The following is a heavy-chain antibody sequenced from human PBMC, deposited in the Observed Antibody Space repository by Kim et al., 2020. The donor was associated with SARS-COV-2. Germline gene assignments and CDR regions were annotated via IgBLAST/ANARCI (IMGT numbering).Heavy chain of an antibody. D-gene: IGHD1-26*01. V-gene: IGHV3-7*01. CDR1: GFTFNNYW. Sequence: GGSLRLSCAASGFTFNNYWMTWVRQAPGKGLEWVGNINQGGSDTSYMVSVKGRFTISRDNAKNSMYLQMDSLRVDDTAVYFCGRLHLELRDLWPAATDY. CDR2: INQGGSDT. J-gene: IGHJ4*01. CDR3: GRLHLELRDLWPAATDY.